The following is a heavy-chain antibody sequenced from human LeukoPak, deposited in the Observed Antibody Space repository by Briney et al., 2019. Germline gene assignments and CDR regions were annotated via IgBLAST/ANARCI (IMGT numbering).Heavy chain of an antibody. V-gene: IGHV4-34*01. CDR2: INHSGST. D-gene: IGHD5-24*01. Sequence: SETLSLTCAVYGGSFSGYYWSWIRQPPGKGLEWIGEINHSGSTNYNPSLKSRVTISVDTSMNQFSLKLSSVTAADTAVYYCARGVEMATKYNRFDPWGQGTLVTVSS. CDR1: GGSFSGYY. J-gene: IGHJ5*02. CDR3: ARGVEMATKYNRFDP.